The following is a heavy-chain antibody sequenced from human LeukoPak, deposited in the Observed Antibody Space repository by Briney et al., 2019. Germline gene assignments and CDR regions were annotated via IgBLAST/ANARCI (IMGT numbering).Heavy chain of an antibody. Sequence: GESLKISCKGSGYSFTSYWIGWVRQMPGKGLEWMGITYPGDSDTRYSPSFQGQVTISADKSISTAYLQWSSLKASDTAMYYCARYDCTSTSCLSYFDLWGRGTLVTVSS. CDR3: ARYDCTSTSCLSYFDL. V-gene: IGHV5-51*01. J-gene: IGHJ2*01. CDR2: TYPGDSDT. CDR1: GYSFTSYW. D-gene: IGHD2-2*01.